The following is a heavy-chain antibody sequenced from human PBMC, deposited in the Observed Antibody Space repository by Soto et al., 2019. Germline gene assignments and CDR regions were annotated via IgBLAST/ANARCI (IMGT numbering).Heavy chain of an antibody. Sequence: GGSLRLSCAASGFTFSSYSMNWVRQAPGKGLEWVSYISSSSSTIYYADSVKGRFTISRDNAKNSLYLQMNSLRAEDTAVYYCARSLYDYIWGSYRTFDYWGQGTLVTVSS. V-gene: IGHV3-48*01. D-gene: IGHD3-16*02. CDR3: ARSLYDYIWGSYRTFDY. J-gene: IGHJ4*02. CDR1: GFTFSSYS. CDR2: ISSSSSTI.